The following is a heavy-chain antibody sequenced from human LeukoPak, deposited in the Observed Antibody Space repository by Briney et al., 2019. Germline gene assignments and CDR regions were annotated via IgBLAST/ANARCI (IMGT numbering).Heavy chain of an antibody. Sequence: SETLSLTCAVYGGAFSGYYWSWIRQPPGKGLEWIGEMNDSGSTNYKSSLKSRVSISVDTSKNHLFLKLSSVTAADTAVYYCARQGSAYYFDFWGQGLLVTVSS. V-gene: IGHV4-34*01. CDR1: GGAFSGYY. CDR2: MNDSGST. D-gene: IGHD2-15*01. CDR3: ARQGSAYYFDF. J-gene: IGHJ4*02.